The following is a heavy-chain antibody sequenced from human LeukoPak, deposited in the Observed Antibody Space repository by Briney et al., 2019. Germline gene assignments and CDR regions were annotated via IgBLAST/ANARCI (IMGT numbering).Heavy chain of an antibody. V-gene: IGHV4-59*08. CDR1: GGSISYYY. Sequence: SETLSLTCTVSGGSISYYYWSWIRQPPGKGLEWIGYIYYSGSTKYNPSLKSQITISVDTSKNQFSLKLSSVTAADTAMCYCARQGNGDLYYFDYWGQGTLVTVSS. D-gene: IGHD4-17*01. J-gene: IGHJ4*02. CDR2: IYYSGST. CDR3: ARQGNGDLYYFDY.